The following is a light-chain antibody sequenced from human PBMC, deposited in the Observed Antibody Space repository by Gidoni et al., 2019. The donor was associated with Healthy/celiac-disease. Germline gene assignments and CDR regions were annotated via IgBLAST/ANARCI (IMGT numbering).Light chain of an antibody. Sequence: AIQMTQYPSSRSASVGDRVTITCRASQGIRNDLGWYQQKPGKAPKLLIYAASSLQSGVPSRFSGSGSGTYFTLTISSLQPEDFATYYCLQDYNYPRTFGQGTKLEIK. CDR1: QGIRND. J-gene: IGKJ2*02. V-gene: IGKV1-6*01. CDR3: LQDYNYPRT. CDR2: AAS.